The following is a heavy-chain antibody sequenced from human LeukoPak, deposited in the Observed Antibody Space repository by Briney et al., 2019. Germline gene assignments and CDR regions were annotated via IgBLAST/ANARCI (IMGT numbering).Heavy chain of an antibody. V-gene: IGHV3-21*01. D-gene: IGHD2-2*01. Sequence: GGSLRLSCAASGFPFSSYSMNWVRQAPGKGLEWVASIISISSHIYYADSVKGRFTISRDNAKNSLYLQMNSLRAEDTAVYYCARTRAPSNGRVLYYMDVWGKGTTVTVSS. J-gene: IGHJ6*03. CDR2: IISISSHI. CDR3: ARTRAPSNGRVLYYMDV. CDR1: GFPFSSYS.